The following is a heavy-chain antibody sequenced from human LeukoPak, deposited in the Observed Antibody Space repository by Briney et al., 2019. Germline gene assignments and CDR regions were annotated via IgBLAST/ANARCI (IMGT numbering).Heavy chain of an antibody. Sequence: GGSLRLSCAASGFTFSSYDMHWVRQATGKGLEWVSAIGTAGDTYYPGSVKGRFTISRENAKNSLCLQMNSLRAGDTAVYYCARARTYYDILTGYYTEYYFDYWGQGTLVTVSS. V-gene: IGHV3-13*01. CDR1: GFTFSSYD. CDR2: IGTAGDT. D-gene: IGHD3-9*01. J-gene: IGHJ4*02. CDR3: ARARTYYDILTGYYTEYYFDY.